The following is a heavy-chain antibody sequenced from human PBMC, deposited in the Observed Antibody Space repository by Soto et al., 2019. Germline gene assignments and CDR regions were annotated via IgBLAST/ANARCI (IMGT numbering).Heavy chain of an antibody. J-gene: IGHJ2*01. D-gene: IGHD5-12*01. CDR3: AKAASVSSRYYCDL. V-gene: IGHV3-23*01. Sequence: EVQLLESGGGLVQPGGSLRLSCAASGFTFSSYAMSWVRQAPGKGLEWVSVVTGSGGNTYYADSVKGRFAISRDNSENALYLQMNSLRAEDTAVYDCAKAASVSSRYYCDLWGRGTLVTVSS. CDR1: GFTFSSYA. CDR2: VTGSGGNT.